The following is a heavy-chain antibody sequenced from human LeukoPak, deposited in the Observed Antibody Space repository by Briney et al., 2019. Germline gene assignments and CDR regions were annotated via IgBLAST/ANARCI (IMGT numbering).Heavy chain of an antibody. J-gene: IGHJ4*02. D-gene: IGHD5-12*01. CDR2: ISYDGSNK. CDR1: GFTFSSYG. CDR3: AKGWIARLDY. V-gene: IGHV3-30*18. Sequence: GWSLRLSCAASGFTFSSYGMHWVRQAPGKGLEWVAVISYDGSNKYYADSVKGRFTISRDNSKNTLYMQMNSLRAEDTAVYYCAKGWIARLDYWGQGTLVTVSS.